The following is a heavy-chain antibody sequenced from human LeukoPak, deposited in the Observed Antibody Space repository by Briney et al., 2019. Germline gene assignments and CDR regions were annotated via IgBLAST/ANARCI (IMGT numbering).Heavy chain of an antibody. J-gene: IGHJ4*02. CDR2: IRSKAYGGTT. Sequence: GGSLRLSCTASGFTFGDYAMSWVRQAPGKGLEWVGFIRSKAYGGTTEYAASVKGRFTISRDDSKSIAYLQMNSPKTEDTAVYYCTRDLVYCGGDCYSNYWGQGTLVTVSS. CDR3: TRDLVYCGGDCYSNY. V-gene: IGHV3-49*04. D-gene: IGHD2-21*02. CDR1: GFTFGDYA.